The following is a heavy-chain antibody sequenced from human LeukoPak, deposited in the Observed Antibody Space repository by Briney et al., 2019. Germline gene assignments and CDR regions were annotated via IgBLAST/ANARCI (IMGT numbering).Heavy chain of an antibody. V-gene: IGHV1-18*01. Sequence: ASVKVSCKASGYTFTSYGISWVRQAPGQGLEWMGWISAYNGKTNYAQKLQGRVTMTTDTSTSTAYMELRSLRSDDTAVYYCAREASTPSSWYGVYYYYYYGMDVWGQGTTVTVSS. CDR2: ISAYNGKT. D-gene: IGHD6-13*01. CDR1: GYTFTSYG. CDR3: AREASTPSSWYGVYYYYYYGMDV. J-gene: IGHJ6*02.